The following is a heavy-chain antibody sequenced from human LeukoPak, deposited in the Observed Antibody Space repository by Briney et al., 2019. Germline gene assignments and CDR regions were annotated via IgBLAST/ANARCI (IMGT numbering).Heavy chain of an antibody. D-gene: IGHD6-13*01. CDR3: ARRAAAGKGAGWFDP. CDR2: IFYSGST. Sequence: SETLSLTCTVSSGSISTSNYYWGWVRQPPGKALEWIGNIFYSGSTYYSPSLKSRVTISLDTSRNQFSLKLSSVTAADTAVYYCARRAAAGKGAGWFDPWGQGTLVTVSS. J-gene: IGHJ5*02. V-gene: IGHV4-39*07. CDR1: SGSISTSNYY.